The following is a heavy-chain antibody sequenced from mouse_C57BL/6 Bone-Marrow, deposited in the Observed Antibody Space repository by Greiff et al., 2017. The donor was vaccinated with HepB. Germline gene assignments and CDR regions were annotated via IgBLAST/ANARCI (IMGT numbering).Heavy chain of an antibody. CDR1: GYSFTSYY. D-gene: IGHD2-1*01. CDR2: IYPGSGNT. Sequence: VQRVESGPELVKPGASVKISCKASGYSFTSYYIHWVKQRPGQGLEWIGWIYPGSGNTKYNEKFKGKATLTADTSSSTAYMQLSSLTSEDSAVYYCARIYYGNYEAMDYWGQGTSVTVSS. J-gene: IGHJ4*01. V-gene: IGHV1-66*01. CDR3: ARIYYGNYEAMDY.